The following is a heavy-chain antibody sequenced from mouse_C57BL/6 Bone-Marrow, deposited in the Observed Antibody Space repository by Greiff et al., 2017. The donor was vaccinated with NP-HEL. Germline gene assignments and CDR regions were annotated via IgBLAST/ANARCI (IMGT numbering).Heavy chain of an antibody. CDR3: VRQGYDGYYLDY. V-gene: IGHV10-1*01. CDR2: LRSKSNNYST. J-gene: IGHJ2*01. Sequence: EVKLMESGGGLVQPKGSLKLSCAASGFSFNTYAMNWVRQAPGKGLEWVARLRSKSNNYSTYYADSLKDRFTFSRDDSESMLYLQMNNLKTDDTAMYYGVRQGYDGYYLDYWGQGTTLTVSS. CDR1: GFSFNTYA. D-gene: IGHD2-3*01.